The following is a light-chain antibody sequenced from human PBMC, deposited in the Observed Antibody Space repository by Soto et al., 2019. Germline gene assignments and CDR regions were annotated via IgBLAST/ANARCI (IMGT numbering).Light chain of an antibody. CDR3: QQSYTFPT. CDR2: AAS. CDR1: QGISSW. J-gene: IGKJ5*01. Sequence: DIHMTQSPSSVSASVGDRVTITCRASQGISSWLAWYQQKPGKAPKLLIYAASSLQSGVPSRFRGSGSGTDFSLTINGLQPEDFATYYCQQSYTFPTFGQGTRLEIK. V-gene: IGKV1-12*01.